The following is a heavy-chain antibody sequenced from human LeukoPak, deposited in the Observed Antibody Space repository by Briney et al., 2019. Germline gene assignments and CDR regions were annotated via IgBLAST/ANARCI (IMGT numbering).Heavy chain of an antibody. CDR2: IYYSGST. D-gene: IGHD2-15*01. CDR3: ARHSPAARGTYYFDY. V-gene: IGHV4-39*01. Sequence: SETLSLTCTVSGGSISSSSYYWGWIRQPPGKGLEWIGSIYYSGSTYYNPSLKSRVTISVDTSKNQISLKLSSVTAADTAVYYCARHSPAARGTYYFDYWGQGTLVTVSS. CDR1: GGSISSSSYY. J-gene: IGHJ4*02.